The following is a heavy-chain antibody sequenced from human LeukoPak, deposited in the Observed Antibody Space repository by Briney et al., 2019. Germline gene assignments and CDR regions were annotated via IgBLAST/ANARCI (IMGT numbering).Heavy chain of an antibody. CDR3: ARGGGIGNPNAFDI. CDR2: INFSGTT. CDR1: GDSISTYY. V-gene: IGHV4-4*07. J-gene: IGHJ3*02. D-gene: IGHD1-1*01. Sequence: PSETLSLTCTVSGDSISTYYWSWIRQPAEKGLEWIGRINFSGTTNYNPSLKSRVTMSVDTSNNQFSLKLNSVTAADTAVYYCARGGGIGNPNAFDIWGQGTMVTVSS.